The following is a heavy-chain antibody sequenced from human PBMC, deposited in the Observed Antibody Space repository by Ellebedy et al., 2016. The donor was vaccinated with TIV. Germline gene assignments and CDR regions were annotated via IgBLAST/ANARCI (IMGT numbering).Heavy chain of an antibody. D-gene: IGHD6-19*01. CDR2: IYPGDSDT. J-gene: IGHJ4*02. CDR3: ARLHHPHSSGWRDYFDY. CDR1: GYSFTSYW. V-gene: IGHV5-51*01. Sequence: GESLKISCKGSGYSFTSYWIGWVRQMPGKGLEWMGIIYPGDSDTRYSPSFQGQVTISADKSISTAYLQWSSLKASDTAMYYCARLHHPHSSGWRDYFDYWGQGTLVTVSS.